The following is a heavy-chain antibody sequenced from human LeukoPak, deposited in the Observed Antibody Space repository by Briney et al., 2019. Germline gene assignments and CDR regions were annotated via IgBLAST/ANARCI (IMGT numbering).Heavy chain of an antibody. V-gene: IGHV4-39*01. D-gene: IGHD2-15*01. CDR1: GGSSSNRSYH. Sequence: SETLSLTCTVSGGSSSNRSYHWAWIRQPPGKGLEWSGTVYHRGSTYYNPSLKSRVTISVDTPKNQFSLKLSSVTAADMAVYYCARRDCSGGSCPGAYFDYWGQGTQVTVSS. CDR3: ARRDCSGGSCPGAYFDY. J-gene: IGHJ4*02. CDR2: VYHRGST.